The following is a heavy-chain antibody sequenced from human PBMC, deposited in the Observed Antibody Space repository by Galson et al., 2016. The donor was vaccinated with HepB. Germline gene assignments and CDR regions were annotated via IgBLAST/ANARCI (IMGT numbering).Heavy chain of an antibody. J-gene: IGHJ4*02. CDR1: GFTFNRNG. CDR3: VREGHNCSGGICYTSLGDY. D-gene: IGHD2-15*01. CDR2: VSFDANKR. Sequence: SLRLSCAASGFTFNRNGMHWVRQAPGKGLEWVAGVSFDANKRLYADSVKGRFTIFRDNSNNIMFLQMNSLRTEDTAIYYCVREGHNCSGGICYTSLGDYWGQGTLLTVSS. V-gene: IGHV3-30-3*01.